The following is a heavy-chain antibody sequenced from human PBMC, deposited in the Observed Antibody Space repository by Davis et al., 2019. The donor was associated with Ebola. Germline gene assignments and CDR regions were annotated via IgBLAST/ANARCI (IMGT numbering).Heavy chain of an antibody. CDR1: GGTFSSYA. J-gene: IGHJ5*02. V-gene: IGHV1-69*04. D-gene: IGHD6-13*01. CDR2: IIPILGTA. Sequence: AASVKVSCKASGGTFSSYAISWVRQAPGQGLEWMGRIIPILGTANYAQKFQGRVTITADKSTSTAYMELSSLRSEDTAVYYCARGPRSSSWPNWFDPWGQGTLVTVSS. CDR3: ARGPRSSSWPNWFDP.